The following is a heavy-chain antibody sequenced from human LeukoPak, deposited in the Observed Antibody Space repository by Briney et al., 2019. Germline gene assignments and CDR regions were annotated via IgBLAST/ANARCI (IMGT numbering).Heavy chain of an antibody. D-gene: IGHD3-10*01. J-gene: IGHJ4*02. CDR2: ISWNSGSI. CDR3: AKDVGVIITNGGYFDY. V-gene: IGHV3-9*01. CDR1: GFTFDDYA. Sequence: ALILSCAASGFTFDDYAMHWVRQAPGKGLEWVSGISWNSGSIGYADSVKGRFTISRDNAKNSLYLQMNSLRAEDTALYYCAKDVGVIITNGGYFDYWGQGTLVTVSS.